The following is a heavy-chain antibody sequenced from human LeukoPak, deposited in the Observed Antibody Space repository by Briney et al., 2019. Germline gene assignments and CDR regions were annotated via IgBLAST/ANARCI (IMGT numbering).Heavy chain of an antibody. V-gene: IGHV3-30*03. CDR2: ISYDGSNK. CDR3: ARNQDSATLHMDV. Sequence: GGSLRLSCAASGFTFSSYGMHWVRQAPGKGLEWVAVISYDGSNKYYADSVKGRFTNSRDNSKNTLYLQMNSLRAEDTAVYYCARNQDSATLHMDVWGQGTTVTVSS. D-gene: IGHD2-15*01. J-gene: IGHJ6*02. CDR1: GFTFSSYG.